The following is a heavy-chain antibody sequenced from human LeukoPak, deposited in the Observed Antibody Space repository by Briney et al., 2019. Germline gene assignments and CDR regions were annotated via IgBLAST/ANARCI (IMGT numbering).Heavy chain of an antibody. J-gene: IGHJ5*02. Sequence: GGSLRLSCAASGFTFSSYSMNWVCQAPGKGLEWVSSISSSSSYIYYADSVKGRFTISRDNAKNSLYLQMNSLRAEDAAVYYCARGGIQLSNWFDPWGQGTLVTVSS. CDR3: ARGGIQLSNWFDP. CDR2: ISSSSSYI. D-gene: IGHD5-18*01. CDR1: GFTFSSYS. V-gene: IGHV3-21*01.